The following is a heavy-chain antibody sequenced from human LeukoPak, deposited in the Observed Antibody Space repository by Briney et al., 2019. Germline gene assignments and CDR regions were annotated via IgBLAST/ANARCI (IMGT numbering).Heavy chain of an antibody. CDR2: IYYSGGT. CDR3: AREQAVAGSGFDY. Sequence: SETLSLTCNVSGASIRTYYWCWIRQPPGKGLEWVGHIYYSGGTRYNPSLKSRVTISVDTSKNQFSLKLNSVTAADTALYYCAREQAVAGSGFDYWGQGTLVTVSS. V-gene: IGHV4-59*01. CDR1: GASIRTYY. J-gene: IGHJ4*02. D-gene: IGHD6-19*01.